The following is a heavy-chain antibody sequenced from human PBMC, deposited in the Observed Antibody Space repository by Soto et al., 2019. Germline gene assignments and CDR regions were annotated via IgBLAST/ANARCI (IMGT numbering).Heavy chain of an antibody. V-gene: IGHV3-7*05. Sequence: GESLKISCATSGFTFSNYWMTWVRQAPGKGLEWLANIKQDGSQTYYMDSVKGRFTVSRDNGKNSVYLQMNSLRAEDTAVYYCARIGYSSSSNDFWGQGTLVTVSS. CDR3: ARIGYSSSSNDF. D-gene: IGHD6-6*01. J-gene: IGHJ4*02. CDR2: IKQDGSQT. CDR1: GFTFSNYW.